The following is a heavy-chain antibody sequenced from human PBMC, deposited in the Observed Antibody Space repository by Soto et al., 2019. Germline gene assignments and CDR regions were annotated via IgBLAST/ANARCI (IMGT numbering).Heavy chain of an antibody. CDR2: IDVGGNT. V-gene: IGHV3-66*01. CDR3: ARGRGSTGYLGREHYFDY. D-gene: IGHD2-2*01. J-gene: IGHJ4*02. CDR1: GFSVTNNY. Sequence: GGSLRLSCAASGFSVTNNYMNWVRQAPGKGLEWVSIIDVGGNTYYADSVKDRFTISRDNSRNTLYLHMDSLRAEDTAVYYCARGRGSTGYLGREHYFDYWGQGTLVTVSS.